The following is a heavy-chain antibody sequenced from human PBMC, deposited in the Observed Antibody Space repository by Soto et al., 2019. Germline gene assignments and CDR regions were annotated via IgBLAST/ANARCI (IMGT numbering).Heavy chain of an antibody. CDR2: IYPGDSDT. CDR3: AIYSSWYSKYYFDY. V-gene: IGHV5-51*01. D-gene: IGHD6-13*01. Sequence: PAESLKISCKGSGYIFTSYWIGWGLQRPGKGLEWMGIIYPGDSDTRYSPSFQGQVTISADKSISTAYLQWSSLKASDTAMYYCAIYSSWYSKYYFDYWGQGTLVTVSS. CDR1: GYIFTSYW. J-gene: IGHJ4*02.